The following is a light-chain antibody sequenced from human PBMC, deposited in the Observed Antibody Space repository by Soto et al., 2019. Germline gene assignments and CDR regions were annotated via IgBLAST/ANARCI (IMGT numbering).Light chain of an antibody. CDR1: QTISSW. Sequence: DIQMTQSPSTLSASVGDRVTITCRASQTISSWLAWYQQKPGKAPKLLIYRASSLESGVPSRFSGSGSGTEFTLTISSLQPDDFATSYCQQYNSLWTFGQGTKVEIK. J-gene: IGKJ1*01. CDR2: RAS. CDR3: QQYNSLWT. V-gene: IGKV1-5*03.